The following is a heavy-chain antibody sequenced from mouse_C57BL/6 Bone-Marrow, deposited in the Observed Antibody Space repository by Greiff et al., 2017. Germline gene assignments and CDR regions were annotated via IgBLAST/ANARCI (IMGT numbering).Heavy chain of an antibody. J-gene: IGHJ3*01. CDR3: AKIYYDYDEGFAY. V-gene: IGHV5-17*01. CDR1: GFTFSDYG. D-gene: IGHD2-4*01. Sequence: EVHLVESGGGLVKPGGSLKLSCAASGFTFSDYGMHWVRQAPEKGLEWVAYISSGSSTIYYADTVKGRFTISRDNAKNTLFLQMTSLRSEDTAMYYCAKIYYDYDEGFAYWGQGTLVTVSA. CDR2: ISSGSSTI.